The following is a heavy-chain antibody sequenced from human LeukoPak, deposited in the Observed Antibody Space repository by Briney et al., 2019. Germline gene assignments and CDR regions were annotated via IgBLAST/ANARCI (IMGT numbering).Heavy chain of an antibody. J-gene: IGHJ6*03. CDR2: ISGSGGST. Sequence: GGSLRLSCAASGFTFSSYGMNWVRQAPGKGLEWVSAISGSGGSTYYADSVKGRFTISRDNSKNTLYLQMNSLRAEDTAVYYCAKDRPYYYYMDVWGKGTTVTISS. CDR3: AKDRPYYYYMDV. V-gene: IGHV3-23*01. CDR1: GFTFSSYG.